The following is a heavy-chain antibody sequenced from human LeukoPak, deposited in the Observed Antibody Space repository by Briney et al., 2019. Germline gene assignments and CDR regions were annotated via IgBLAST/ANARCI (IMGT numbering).Heavy chain of an antibody. D-gene: IGHD6-19*01. Sequence: SQTLSLTCTVSGGSISSGGYYWSWIRQPPGKGLEWIGYIYYSGSTNYNPSLKSRVTISVDTSKNQFSLTLSSVTAADTAVYYCASGDSSMAVAGSWGQGTLVTVSS. CDR2: IYYSGST. CDR1: GGSISSGGYY. CDR3: ASGDSSMAVAGS. J-gene: IGHJ4*02. V-gene: IGHV4-61*08.